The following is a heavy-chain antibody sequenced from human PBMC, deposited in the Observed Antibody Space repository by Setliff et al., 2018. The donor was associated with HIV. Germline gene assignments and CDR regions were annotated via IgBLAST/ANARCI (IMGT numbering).Heavy chain of an antibody. CDR3: ARDQATGYEKVWFSWIDP. CDR1: GGTFSLYA. CDR2: IIPIFNTA. D-gene: IGHD5-12*01. J-gene: IGHJ5*02. Sequence: SVKVSCKASGGTFSLYAINRVRQAPGQGLEWMGGIIPIFNTANYAQKFQGRVTITADGSTSTACMELSSLRFEDTATYYCARDQATGYEKVWFSWIDPWGQGTLVTVSS. V-gene: IGHV1-69*13.